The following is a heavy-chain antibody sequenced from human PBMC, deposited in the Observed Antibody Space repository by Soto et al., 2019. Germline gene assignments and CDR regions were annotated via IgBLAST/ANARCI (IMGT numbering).Heavy chain of an antibody. J-gene: IGHJ4*02. V-gene: IGHV3-30*18. CDR1: GFTFSSYG. CDR2: ISYDGSNK. Sequence: QVQLVESGGGVVQPGRSLRLSCAASGFTFSSYGMHWVRQAPGKGLEWVAVISYDGSNKYYADSVKGRFTISRDNSKNTLYLQMNSLRAEDTAVYYCAKAGGYYYDSSGYSFDYWGQGTLVTVSS. D-gene: IGHD3-22*01. CDR3: AKAGGYYYDSSGYSFDY.